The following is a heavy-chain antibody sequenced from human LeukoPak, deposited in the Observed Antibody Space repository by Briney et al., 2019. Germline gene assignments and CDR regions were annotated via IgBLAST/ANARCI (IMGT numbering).Heavy chain of an antibody. CDR2: ISISGKNM. CDR1: GFSFSSYS. D-gene: IGHD3-10*01. V-gene: IGHV3-48*02. CDR3: ARGAVQGVTSLFDF. Sequence: GGSLRLSCAASGFSFSSYSMNWVRQAPGKGLEWVSYISISGKNMYYADSVEGRFTVSRDNAKNSLYLQMNNLRDEDTAVYYCARGAVQGVTSLFDFWGQGTLVTVSS. J-gene: IGHJ4*02.